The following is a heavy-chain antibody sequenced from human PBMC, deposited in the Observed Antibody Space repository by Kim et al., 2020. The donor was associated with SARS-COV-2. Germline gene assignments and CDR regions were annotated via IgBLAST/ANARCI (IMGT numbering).Heavy chain of an antibody. V-gene: IGHV1-69*06. D-gene: IGHD2-15*01. Sequence: SVKVSCKASGGTFSSYAISWVRQAPGQGLEWMGGIIPIFGTANYAQKFQGRVTITADKSTSTAYMELSSLRSEDTAVYYCARHCSGGSCYQPYYYYGMDVWGQGTTVTVSS. J-gene: IGHJ6*02. CDR2: IIPIFGTA. CDR1: GGTFSSYA. CDR3: ARHCSGGSCYQPYYYYGMDV.